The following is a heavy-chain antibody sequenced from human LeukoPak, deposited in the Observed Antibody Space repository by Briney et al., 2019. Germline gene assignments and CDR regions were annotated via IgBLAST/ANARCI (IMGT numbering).Heavy chain of an antibody. Sequence: PSETLSLTCTVSGGSISSYYWSWIRQPAGKGLEWIGRIYTSGSTNYNPSLKSRVTMSVDTSKNQFSLKLSSVTAADTAVYYCARGPLGSSWYKWFDPWGQGTLVTVSS. J-gene: IGHJ5*02. V-gene: IGHV4-4*07. D-gene: IGHD6-13*01. CDR3: ARGPLGSSWYKWFDP. CDR2: IYTSGST. CDR1: GGSISSYY.